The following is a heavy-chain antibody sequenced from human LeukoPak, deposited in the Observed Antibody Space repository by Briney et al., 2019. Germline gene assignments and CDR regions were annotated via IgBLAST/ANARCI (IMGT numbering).Heavy chain of an antibody. CDR3: PSKQYCSSTSCQSYYYYYMDV. V-gene: IGHV1-69*05. CDR2: IIPIFGRA. Sequence: SVTVSCKASGGTFSSYAISWVRQAPGQGLEWMGGIIPIFGRANYVQKFQRRVTITTHESTSTAYMQVSSLISHDTAVYYCPSKQYCSSTSCQSYYYYYMDVWGKGTTVTVSS. CDR1: GGTFSSYA. D-gene: IGHD2-2*01. J-gene: IGHJ6*03.